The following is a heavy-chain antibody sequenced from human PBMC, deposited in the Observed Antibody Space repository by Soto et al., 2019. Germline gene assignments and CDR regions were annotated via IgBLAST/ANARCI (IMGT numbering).Heavy chain of an antibody. CDR1: GFTFGDYA. CDR3: TRVGYDFWSGYQNWFDP. J-gene: IGHJ5*02. V-gene: IGHV3-49*03. Sequence: GGSLRLSCTASGFTFGDYAMSWFRQAPGKGLEWVGFIRSKAYGGTTEYAASVKGRFTISRDDSKSIAYLQMNSLKTEDTAVYYCTRVGYDFWSGYQNWFDPWGQGTLVTVSS. CDR2: IRSKAYGGTT. D-gene: IGHD3-3*01.